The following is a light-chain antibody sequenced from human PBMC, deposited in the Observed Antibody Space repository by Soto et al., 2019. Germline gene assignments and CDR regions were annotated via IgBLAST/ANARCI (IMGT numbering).Light chain of an antibody. CDR2: AAS. V-gene: IGKV1-9*01. Sequence: IQMTQSPFALSASVGDRVTITCRASQGTNTLSAWYQQPPGTAPNLLIDAASTLQSGLPTRFSSSGSGTDFTLTISSVQHEDFATYYCQQRESYPSTFGRGTKVDIK. J-gene: IGKJ1*01. CDR1: QGTNTL. CDR3: QQRESYPST.